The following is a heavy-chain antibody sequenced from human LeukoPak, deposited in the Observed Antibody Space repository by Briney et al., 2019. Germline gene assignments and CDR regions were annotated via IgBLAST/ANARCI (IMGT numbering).Heavy chain of an antibody. J-gene: IGHJ4*02. CDR3: ARAYYYDSSGYYWGVFDY. CDR1: GGTFSSYA. V-gene: IGHV1-69*06. Sequence: SVKVSCKASGGTFSSYAINWVRQAPGQGLEWMGGIIPVFGTSNYAQKFQSRVTITADKSTSTAYMELSSLRSEDTAVYYCARAYYYDSSGYYWGVFDYWGQGTLVTVSS. D-gene: IGHD3-22*01. CDR2: IIPVFGTS.